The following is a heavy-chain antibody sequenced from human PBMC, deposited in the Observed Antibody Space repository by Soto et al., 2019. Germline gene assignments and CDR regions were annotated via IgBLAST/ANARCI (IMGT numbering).Heavy chain of an antibody. CDR3: ERCVSSGCYFDY. Sequence: ASVKVSCKASGYTFTSYDINWVRQATGQGLEWMGWMNPNSGNTGYAQKFQGRVTMTRNTSISTAYMELSSLRSEDTAVYYCERCVSSGCYFDYWGQGTLVTVSS. CDR2: MNPNSGNT. CDR1: GYTFTSYD. J-gene: IGHJ4*02. D-gene: IGHD6-19*01. V-gene: IGHV1-8*01.